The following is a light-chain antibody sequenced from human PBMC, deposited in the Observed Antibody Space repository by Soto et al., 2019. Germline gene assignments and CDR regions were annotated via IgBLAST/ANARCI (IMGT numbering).Light chain of an antibody. J-gene: IGKJ2*01. V-gene: IGKV3-15*01. CDR1: QGIGDT. Sequence: IVMTQSPATLSVSPGERATLSCRANQGIGDTLAWYQHKPGQAPRLLIYDASTRATGVPARFSGSGSGTDFTLTISSLQSEDFAVYYCQHYNYWPYTFGRGTKVDIK. CDR3: QHYNYWPYT. CDR2: DAS.